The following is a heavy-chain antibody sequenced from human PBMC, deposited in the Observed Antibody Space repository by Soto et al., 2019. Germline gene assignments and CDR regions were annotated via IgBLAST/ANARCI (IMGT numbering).Heavy chain of an antibody. D-gene: IGHD4-4*01. Sequence: GGSLRLSCAASGFTVSSNYMSWIRQAPGKGLEWVSYISSSGSTIYYADSVKGRFTISRDNAKNSLYLQMNSLRAEDTAVYYSATDSPTTVLPFDYWGQGTLVTVPQ. J-gene: IGHJ4*02. CDR3: ATDSPTTVLPFDY. CDR2: ISSSGSTI. CDR1: GFTVSSNY. V-gene: IGHV3-11*01.